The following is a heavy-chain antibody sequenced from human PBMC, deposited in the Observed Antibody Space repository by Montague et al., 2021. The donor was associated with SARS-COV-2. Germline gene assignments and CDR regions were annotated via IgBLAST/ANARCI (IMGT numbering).Heavy chain of an antibody. CDR3: ARREYSYGWGD. Sequence: SETLSLTCTVTGGPISGSSDYWGWIRQSPGKGLEWIACVDYSGNNYYSPSLKSRLTISVDTSKNQFSLKLNSVTDADTALYYCARREYSYGWGDWGQGTLVTVSS. J-gene: IGHJ4*02. CDR2: VDYSGNN. V-gene: IGHV4-39*01. CDR1: GGPISGSSDY. D-gene: IGHD5-18*01.